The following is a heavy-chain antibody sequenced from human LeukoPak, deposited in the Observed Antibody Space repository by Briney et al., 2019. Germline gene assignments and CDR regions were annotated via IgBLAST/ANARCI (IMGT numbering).Heavy chain of an antibody. J-gene: IGHJ3*01. CDR1: GFTFSNYG. CDR3: ARDLSSSWSPGV. CDR2: IWYDGSNQ. D-gene: IGHD6-13*01. Sequence: GRSLRLSCIASGFTFSNYGFHWVRQAPGKGLEWTAAIWYDGSNQYYPDSVKGRFTISRDNSKNTIYLQMNSLRIEDTAMYYCARDLSSSWSPGVWGQGTMVSVSS. V-gene: IGHV3-33*01.